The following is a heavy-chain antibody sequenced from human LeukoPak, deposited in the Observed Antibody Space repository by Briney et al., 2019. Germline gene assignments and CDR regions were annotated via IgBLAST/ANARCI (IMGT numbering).Heavy chain of an antibody. J-gene: IGHJ5*02. CDR2: IIPIFCKA. Sequence: FSVNVSHKACRCTFSRYSIRWVRQAPAQGLEWMEGIIPIFCKANYAQRFQGRVTITADESTSTAYMELSSLKSEDTAVYYCARDRPGRYCSSTSCYTASPFDPWGQGTLVIVSS. V-gene: IGHV1-69*13. D-gene: IGHD2-2*02. CDR3: ARDRPGRYCSSTSCYTASPFDP. CDR1: RCTFSRYS.